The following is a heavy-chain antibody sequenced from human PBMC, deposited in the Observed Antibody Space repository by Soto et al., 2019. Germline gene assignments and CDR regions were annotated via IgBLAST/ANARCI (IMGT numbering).Heavy chain of an antibody. CDR2: IYHSGST. Sequence: PSETLSLTCAVSGYSISSGYYWGWIRQPPGKGLEWIGSIYHSGSTLYNPSLKSRVTISVDTSKNQFSLKLSSVTAADTAVYYCERVGATAMVPFDYWGQGTLVTVSS. CDR3: ERVGATAMVPFDY. CDR1: GYSISSGYY. V-gene: IGHV4-38-2*01. D-gene: IGHD5-18*01. J-gene: IGHJ4*02.